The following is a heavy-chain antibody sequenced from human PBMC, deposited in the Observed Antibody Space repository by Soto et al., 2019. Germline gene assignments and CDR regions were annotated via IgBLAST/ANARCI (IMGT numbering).Heavy chain of an antibody. CDR2: IYLSGNT. D-gene: IGHD6-19*01. CDR3: AKELKPYNSGWYFALS. CDR1: GGSISGHY. V-gene: IGHV4-4*07. J-gene: IGHJ4*02. Sequence: SETLSLTCTVSGGSISGHYWSWIRQPAGKGLEWIGRIYLSGNTKINPSLKNRVTMSVDASKNQFSLNLKSVTAADTAVYYCAKELKPYNSGWYFALSGGQGTLVTVSS.